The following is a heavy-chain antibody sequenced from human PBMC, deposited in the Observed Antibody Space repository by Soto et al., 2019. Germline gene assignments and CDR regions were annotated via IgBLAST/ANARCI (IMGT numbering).Heavy chain of an antibody. J-gene: IGHJ4*02. D-gene: IGHD2-15*01. V-gene: IGHV1-58*02. CDR3: AADGYCSVGGSKIGFAY. CDR2: IVVGSGNT. CDR1: GFTFTSSA. Sequence: SVKVSCKASGFTFTSSAMHWVRQARGQRLEWIGWIVVGSGNTNYAQKFQERVTITRDMSTSTAYMELSSLRSEDTAEYYCAADGYCSVGGSKIGFAYWGKGTLVPVSP.